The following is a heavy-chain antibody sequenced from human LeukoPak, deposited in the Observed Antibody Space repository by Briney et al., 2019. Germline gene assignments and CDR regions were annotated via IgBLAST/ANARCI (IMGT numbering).Heavy chain of an antibody. J-gene: IGHJ5*02. D-gene: IGHD3-22*01. Sequence: GASVKVSCKASGYTFTGYYMHWVRQAPGQGLEWMGWINPNSGGTNYAQKFQGRVTMTRDTSISTAYMELSRLRSGDTAVYYCARADYYDSSGYYSNWFDPWGQGTLVTVSS. CDR3: ARADYYDSSGYYSNWFDP. V-gene: IGHV1-2*02. CDR2: INPNSGGT. CDR1: GYTFTGYY.